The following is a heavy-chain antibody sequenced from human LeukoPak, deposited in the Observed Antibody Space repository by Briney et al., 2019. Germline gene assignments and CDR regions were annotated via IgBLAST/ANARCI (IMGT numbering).Heavy chain of an antibody. CDR3: ARDIGDRPGGFDY. CDR2: ISSSGSGDNT. CDR1: GVTLSTYA. J-gene: IGHJ4*02. D-gene: IGHD1-26*01. Sequence: PGGSLRLSCAASGVTLSTYAMSWARQAPGKGLEWVSGISSSGSGDNTYYADSVKGRFTISRDNAKNSLYLQMNSLRAEDTAVYYCARDIGDRPGGFDYWGQGTLVTVSS. V-gene: IGHV3-21*01.